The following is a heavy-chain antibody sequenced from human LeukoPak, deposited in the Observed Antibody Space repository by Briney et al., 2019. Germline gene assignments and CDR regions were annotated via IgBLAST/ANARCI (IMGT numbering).Heavy chain of an antibody. CDR1: GFAFSDYY. V-gene: IGHV3-11*01. J-gene: IGHJ4*02. CDR3: ARDGSSWSFDS. Sequence: PGGSLRLSCAASGFAFSDYYMNWIRQAPGKGLEWVSYISSSGSTIYYADSVKGRFTISRDNAKNSLYLQMNSLRVEDTAVYYCARDGSSWSFDSWGQGTLVTVSP. CDR2: ISSSGSTI. D-gene: IGHD6-13*01.